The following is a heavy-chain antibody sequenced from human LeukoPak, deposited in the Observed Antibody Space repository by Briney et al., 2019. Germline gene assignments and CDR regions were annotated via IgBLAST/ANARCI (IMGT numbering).Heavy chain of an antibody. J-gene: IGHJ6*03. D-gene: IGHD6-19*01. CDR2: IYYSGST. CDR3: ARGSGSYYYYYMDV. CDR1: GGSISSYY. V-gene: IGHV4-59*01. Sequence: SETLSLTCTVSGGSISSYYWSWLRQPPGKGLEWIGYIYYSGSTNYNPSLKSRVTISVDTSKNQFSLKLSSVTAADTAVYYCARGSGSYYYYYMDVWGKGTTVTVSS.